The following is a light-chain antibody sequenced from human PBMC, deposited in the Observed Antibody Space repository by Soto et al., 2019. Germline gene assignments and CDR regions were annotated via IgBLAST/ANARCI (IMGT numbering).Light chain of an antibody. CDR2: GES. V-gene: IGKV3-20*01. J-gene: IGKJ1*01. Sequence: EIVLTQSPGTLSLSPGERATLSCRASQSVSSSYLAWYQQKPGQAPRLLIYGESTRATGIPARFSGSGSGTEFTLTISSLQSEDFAVYYCQQYGSSGTFGQGTKVDIK. CDR1: QSVSSSY. CDR3: QQYGSSGT.